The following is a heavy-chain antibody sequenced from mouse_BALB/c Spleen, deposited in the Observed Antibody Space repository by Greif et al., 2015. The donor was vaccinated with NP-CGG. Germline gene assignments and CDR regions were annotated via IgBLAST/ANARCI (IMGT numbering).Heavy chain of an antibody. J-gene: IGHJ2*01. CDR2: IWRGGST. Sequence: QVQLKDSGPGLVQPSQSLSITCTVSGFSLTSYGVHWVRQSPGKGLEWLGVIWRGGSTDYNAALMSRLSITKDNSKSQVFFKMNSLQADDTAIYYCAKNDYDYFDYWGQGTTLTVSS. CDR1: GFSLTSYG. D-gene: IGHD2-4*01. CDR3: AKNDYDYFDY. V-gene: IGHV2-5*01.